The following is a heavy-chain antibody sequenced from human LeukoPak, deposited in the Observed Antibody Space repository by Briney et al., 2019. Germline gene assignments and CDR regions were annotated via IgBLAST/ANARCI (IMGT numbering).Heavy chain of an antibody. CDR2: ISSSSSYI. J-gene: IGHJ4*02. CDR1: GFTFSSYS. D-gene: IGHD5-18*01. V-gene: IGHV3-21*01. CDR3: ARASLLGLQDDY. Sequence: GGSLRLSCAASGFTFSSYSMNWVRQAPGKGLEWVSSISSSSSYIYYADSVKGRFTISRDNAKNSLYLQMNSLRAEDTAVYYCARASLLGLQDDYWGQGTLVTVSS.